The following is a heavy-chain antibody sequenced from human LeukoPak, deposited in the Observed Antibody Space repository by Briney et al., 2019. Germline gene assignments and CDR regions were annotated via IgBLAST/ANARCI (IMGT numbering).Heavy chain of an antibody. V-gene: IGHV3-7*03. Sequence: GGSLRLSCAASGFTFSSYWMSWVRQAPGKGLEWVANIKQDGSEKYYVDSVKGRFTISRDNAKNSLYLQMNSLRAEDTAVYYCARDRLTIFGVVISTLTGYWGQGTLVTVSS. CDR1: GFTFSSYW. D-gene: IGHD3-3*01. CDR3: ARDRLTIFGVVISTLTGY. CDR2: IKQDGSEK. J-gene: IGHJ4*02.